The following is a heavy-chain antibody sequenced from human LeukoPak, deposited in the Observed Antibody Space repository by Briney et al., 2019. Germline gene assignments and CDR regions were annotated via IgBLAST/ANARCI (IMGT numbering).Heavy chain of an antibody. CDR1: GFTFSSYG. CDR3: ARENWDIVAVPMDV. V-gene: IGHV3-48*01. CDR2: ISSSSSAI. Sequence: PGGTLRLSCAASGFTFSSYGMSWVRQAPGKGLEWISYISSSSSAIYYADSVTGRFTISRDNAKNSLYLQMNSLRAEDTAIYYCARENWDIVAVPMDVWGKGTTVTVSS. D-gene: IGHD2-2*01. J-gene: IGHJ6*04.